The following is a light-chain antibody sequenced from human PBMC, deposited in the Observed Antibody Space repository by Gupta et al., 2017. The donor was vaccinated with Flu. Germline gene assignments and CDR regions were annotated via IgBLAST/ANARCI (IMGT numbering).Light chain of an antibody. CDR1: QSVNSD. CDR2: GAS. V-gene: IGKV3-15*01. CDR3: QQYNDWFMYT. J-gene: IGKJ2*01. Sequence: DIVMTQSPTTLSVSPGERATLSCRASQSVNSDLAWYQQKPGQAPRPLIYGASTRATDIPARFSASGSGTEFTLTISSLQSEDFAVYYCQQYNDWFMYTFGQGTKLEI.